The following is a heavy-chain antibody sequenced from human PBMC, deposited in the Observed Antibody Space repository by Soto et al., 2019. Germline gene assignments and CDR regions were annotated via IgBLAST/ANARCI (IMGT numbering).Heavy chain of an antibody. D-gene: IGHD1-7*01. CDR1: GGSVSSGSYY. J-gene: IGHJ6*03. CDR2: IYYSGST. V-gene: IGHV4-61*01. CDR3: AREAGTTYYYYMDV. Sequence: SETLSLTCTVSGGSVSSGSYYWSWIRQPPGKGLEWIGYIYYSGSTNYNPSLKSRVTISVDTSKNQFSLKLSSVTAADTAVYYSAREAGTTYYYYMDVGGKGTTVTVSS.